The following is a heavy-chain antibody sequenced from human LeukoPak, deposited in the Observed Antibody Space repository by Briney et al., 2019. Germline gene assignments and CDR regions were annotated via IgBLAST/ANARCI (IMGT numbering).Heavy chain of an antibody. Sequence: TGGSLRLSCAASGFTFSSYAMSWIRQAPRKGLERDSAISGSSGYTYSADSVQGRFTISRDNSKNTLYLQLDSLRAEDTAIYYCAKEIRPNDCWGQGTLVTVSS. D-gene: IGHD4-17*01. CDR2: ISGSSGYT. J-gene: IGHJ4*02. CDR1: GFTFSSYA. V-gene: IGHV3-23*01. CDR3: AKEIRPNDC.